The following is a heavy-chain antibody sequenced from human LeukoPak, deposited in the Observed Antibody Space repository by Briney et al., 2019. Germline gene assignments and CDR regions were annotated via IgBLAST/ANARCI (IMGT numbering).Heavy chain of an antibody. CDR2: ISWNRGGI. Sequence: PGGSLRLSCAASGFTFDDYAMHWVRQAPGKGLEWVSGISWNRGGIGYADSVKGRFTISRDNAKNSLYLQMNSLRAEDMAVYYCAKGSTTVTSSWFDPWGQGTLVIVSS. V-gene: IGHV3-9*03. D-gene: IGHD4-17*01. CDR1: GFTFDDYA. J-gene: IGHJ5*02. CDR3: AKGSTTVTSSWFDP.